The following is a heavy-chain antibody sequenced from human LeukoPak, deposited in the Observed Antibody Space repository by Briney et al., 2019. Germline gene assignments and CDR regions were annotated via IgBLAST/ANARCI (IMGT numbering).Heavy chain of an antibody. Sequence: PGGSLRLSCAASGFTVSSNYMSWVRQAPGRGLEWVSSISSSSSYIYYADSVKGRFTISRDNAKNSLYLQMNSLRAEDTAVYYCARDYKGPDYWGQGTLVTVSS. V-gene: IGHV3-21*01. CDR1: GFTVSSNY. D-gene: IGHD5-24*01. J-gene: IGHJ4*02. CDR3: ARDYKGPDY. CDR2: ISSSSSYI.